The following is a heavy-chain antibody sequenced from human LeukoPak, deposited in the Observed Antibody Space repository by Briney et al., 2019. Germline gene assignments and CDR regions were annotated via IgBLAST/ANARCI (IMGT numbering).Heavy chain of an antibody. CDR3: ARSGSYTYYFDY. D-gene: IGHD1-26*01. Sequence: ASVKVSCKASGYTFIGYYMHWVRQAPGQGLEWMEWINPNSGGTNYAQKLQGRVTMTTDTSTSTAYMELRSLRSDDTAVYYCARSGSYTYYFDYWGQGTLVTVSS. CDR2: INPNSGGT. V-gene: IGHV1-2*02. J-gene: IGHJ4*02. CDR1: GYTFIGYY.